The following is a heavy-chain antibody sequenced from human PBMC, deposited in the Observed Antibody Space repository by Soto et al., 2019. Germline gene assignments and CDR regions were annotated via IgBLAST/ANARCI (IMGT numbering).Heavy chain of an antibody. D-gene: IGHD2-8*02. CDR1: GGSIRSYY. V-gene: IGHV4-59*01. J-gene: IGHJ4*02. CDR3: ARDPSSTGLFDY. Sequence: SETLSLTCTVSGGSIRSYYWSWIRQPPGKGLEWIGYIYISGSTNYNPSLRSRVTISVDTSKNQFSLKLISVTAADTAVYYCARDPSSTGLFDYWGQGTLVTVSS. CDR2: IYISGST.